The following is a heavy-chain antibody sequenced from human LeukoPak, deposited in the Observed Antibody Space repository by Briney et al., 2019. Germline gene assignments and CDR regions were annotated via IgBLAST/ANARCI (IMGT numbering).Heavy chain of an antibody. J-gene: IGHJ4*02. CDR1: RFIFSTYG. Sequence: GGSLRLSCAASRFIFSTYGMHWVRQAPGKGLEWVAFIRPDGSNEYYAASVRGRFAISRDNSQNTLHLQMNSLRAEDTAVYYCAKDGGSRGVRYFDYWGQGTLVTVSS. V-gene: IGHV3-30*02. D-gene: IGHD6-13*01. CDR3: AKDGGSRGVRYFDY. CDR2: IRPDGSNE.